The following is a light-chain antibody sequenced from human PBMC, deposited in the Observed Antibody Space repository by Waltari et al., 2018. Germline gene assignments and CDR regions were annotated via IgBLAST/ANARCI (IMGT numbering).Light chain of an antibody. CDR2: TAS. Sequence: DIQMTQSPSTLSASVGDRVTIPCRASQRISTWLAWYQQKPGKAPKLLIHTASSLESGVPSRFSGSGSGTEFTLTISSLQPDDFATYYCQQYNSYSLTFGPGTKVDIK. CDR1: QRISTW. V-gene: IGKV1-5*03. CDR3: QQYNSYSLT. J-gene: IGKJ3*01.